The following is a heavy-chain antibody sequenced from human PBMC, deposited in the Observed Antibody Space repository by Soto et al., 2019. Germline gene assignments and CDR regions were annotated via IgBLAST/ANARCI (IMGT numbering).Heavy chain of an antibody. CDR2: SRNKANSYTT. Sequence: EVQLVESGGGLVQPGGSLRLSCAASGFTFSDHYMDWVRQAPGMGLEWVGRSRNKANSYTTEYAASVKGRFSISRDGSMNTLYLQMNSLNTEDTAVYFCARAVAAAGTYYCDYWGQGTLVTVSS. D-gene: IGHD6-13*01. CDR1: GFTFSDHY. V-gene: IGHV3-72*01. J-gene: IGHJ4*02. CDR3: ARAVAAAGTYYCDY.